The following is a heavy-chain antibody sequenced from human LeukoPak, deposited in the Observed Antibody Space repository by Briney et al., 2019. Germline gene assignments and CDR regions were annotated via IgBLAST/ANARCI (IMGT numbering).Heavy chain of an antibody. V-gene: IGHV1-69*13. CDR1: GGTFSSYA. CDR2: IIPIFGTA. D-gene: IGHD3-22*01. J-gene: IGHJ4*02. Sequence: SVKVSCKASGGTFSSYAISWVRQAPGQGLEWMGGIIPIFGTANYAQKFQGRVTITADESTSTAYMELSSLRSEDTAVYYCARGIGGKGFIYDSSGYYPPFDYWGQGTLVTVSS. CDR3: ARGIGGKGFIYDSSGYYPPFDY.